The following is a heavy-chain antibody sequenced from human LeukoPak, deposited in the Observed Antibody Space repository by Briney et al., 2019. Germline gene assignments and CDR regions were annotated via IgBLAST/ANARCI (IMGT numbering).Heavy chain of an antibody. J-gene: IGHJ5*02. D-gene: IGHD7-27*01. CDR1: GFTFSSHG. V-gene: IGHV3-30*03. CDR2: VSFDGTNR. CDR3: AREKLGSPNGFVT. Sequence: PGGSLRLSCAASGFTFSSHGMHWVRQAPGKGLEWVAAVSFDGTNRYYADSLKGRFTIFRDNSKNTLFLQMNSLGTEDTAVYYCAREKLGSPNGFVTWGQGILVTVSS.